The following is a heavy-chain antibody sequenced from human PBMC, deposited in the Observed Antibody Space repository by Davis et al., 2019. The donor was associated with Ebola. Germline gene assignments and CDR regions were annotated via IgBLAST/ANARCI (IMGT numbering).Heavy chain of an antibody. CDR2: IIPIFGTA. V-gene: IGHV1-69*13. CDR1: GGTFSSYA. Sequence: SVKVSCKASGGTFSSYAISWVRQAPRQGLEWMGGIIPIFGTANYAQKFQGRVTITADESTSTAYMELSSLRSEDTAVYYCASWGRGVVVAVENWFDPWGQGTLVTVSS. J-gene: IGHJ5*02. D-gene: IGHD2-15*01. CDR3: ASWGRGVVVAVENWFDP.